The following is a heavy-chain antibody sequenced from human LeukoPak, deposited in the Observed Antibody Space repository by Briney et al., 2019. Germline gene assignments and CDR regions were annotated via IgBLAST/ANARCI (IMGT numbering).Heavy chain of an antibody. CDR1: GFTFSSYG. J-gene: IGHJ3*02. V-gene: IGHV3-30*03. D-gene: IGHD2-15*01. Sequence: QSGGSLRLSCAASGFTFSSYGMHWVRQAPGKGLEWVAVISYDGSNKYYADSVKGRFTISRDNSKNTLYLQMNSLRAEDTAVYYCVRYCNGGSCYRDAFDIWGQGTMVTVSS. CDR2: ISYDGSNK. CDR3: VRYCNGGSCYRDAFDI.